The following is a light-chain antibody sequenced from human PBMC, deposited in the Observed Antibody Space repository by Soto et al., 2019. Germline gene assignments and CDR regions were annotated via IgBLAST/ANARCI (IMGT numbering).Light chain of an antibody. CDR3: GSYRSENTLV. J-gene: IGLJ2*01. Sequence: QSALTQPASVSGSPGQSITISCTGTSSDIGRYNYVSWYQQHPGEVPRLMIYDVSNRPSGVSNRFSGSKSGNTASLTISGLQAEDEADYYCGSYRSENTLVFGGGTKLTVL. CDR2: DVS. V-gene: IGLV2-14*03. CDR1: SSDIGRYNY.